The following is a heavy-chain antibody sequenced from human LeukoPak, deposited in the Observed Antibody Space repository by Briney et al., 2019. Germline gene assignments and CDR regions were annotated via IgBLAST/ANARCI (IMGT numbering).Heavy chain of an antibody. V-gene: IGHV1-69-2*01. CDR3: ATEEIRQWLVRNDY. CDR2: VDPEDGET. D-gene: IGHD6-19*01. J-gene: IGHJ4*02. CDR1: GYTFTDYY. Sequence: ASVKISCKVSGYTFTDYYMHWVQQAPGKGLEWMGLVDPEDGETIYAEKFQGRVTITAETSTDTAYMELSSLRSEDTAVYYCATEEIRQWLVRNDYWGQGTLVTVSS.